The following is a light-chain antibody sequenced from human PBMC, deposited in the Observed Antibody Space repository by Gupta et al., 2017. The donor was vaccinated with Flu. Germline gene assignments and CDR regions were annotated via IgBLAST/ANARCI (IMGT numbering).Light chain of an antibody. CDR2: DAY. J-gene: IGKJ4*01. CDR1: QAISTY. CDR3: QQYDNLPLT. V-gene: IGKV1-33*01. Sequence: DIQMTQSQSSLSASVGDRVTITCQASQAISTYLNWYQHKPGKAPNLLIYDAYYLKTGVPSRFSGTGSGTEFTFTISDLQPEDIATYYCQQYDNLPLTFGGGTKVEIK.